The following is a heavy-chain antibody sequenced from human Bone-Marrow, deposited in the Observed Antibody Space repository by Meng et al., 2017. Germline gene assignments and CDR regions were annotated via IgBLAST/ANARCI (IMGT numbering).Heavy chain of an antibody. Sequence: QVQLVQSGAEVKKPGASVKVSCKASGYTLTSYGISWVRQAPGQGLEWMGWISAYNGNTNYAQKLQGRVTMTTDTSTSTAYMELRSLRSDDTAVYYCARDDNCSGGSCYLTPGWFDPWGQGTLVTVSS. CDR3: ARDDNCSGGSCYLTPGWFDP. CDR1: GYTLTSYG. V-gene: IGHV1-18*01. CDR2: ISAYNGNT. J-gene: IGHJ5*02. D-gene: IGHD2-15*01.